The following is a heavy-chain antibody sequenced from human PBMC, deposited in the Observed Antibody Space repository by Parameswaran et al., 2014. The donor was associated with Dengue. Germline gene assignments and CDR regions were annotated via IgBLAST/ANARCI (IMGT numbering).Heavy chain of an antibody. CDR3: ARANHYDYYYYGMDV. D-gene: IGHD5-12*01. J-gene: IGHJ6*02. V-gene: IGHV3-11*01. Sequence: WIRQPQEGLEWVSYISSSGSTIYYADSVEGRFTISRDNAKNSLYLQMNSLRAEDTAVYYCARANHYDYYYYGMDVWGQGTTVTVSS. CDR2: ISSSGSTI.